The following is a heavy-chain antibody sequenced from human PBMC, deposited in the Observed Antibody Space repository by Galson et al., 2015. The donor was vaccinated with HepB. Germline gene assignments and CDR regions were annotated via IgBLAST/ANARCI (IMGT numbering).Heavy chain of an antibody. CDR3: ATGPGGLYWIDY. CDR2: FDPEDGET. V-gene: IGHV1-24*01. CDR1: GYTLTELS. Sequence: SVKVSCRVSGYTLTELSMHWVRQAPGKGLEWMGGFDPEDGETIYAQKFQGRVTMTEDTSTDTAYMELSSLRSEDTAVYYCATGPGGLYWIDYWGQGTLVTVSS. J-gene: IGHJ4*02. D-gene: IGHD3-16*01.